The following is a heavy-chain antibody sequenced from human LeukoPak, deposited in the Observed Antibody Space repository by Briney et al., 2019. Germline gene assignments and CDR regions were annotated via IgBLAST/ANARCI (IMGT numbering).Heavy chain of an antibody. J-gene: IGHJ4*02. Sequence: GASVKVSCKASGGAFSSYAISWVRQAPGQGLEWMGGIIPIFGTANYAQKFQGRVTITADESTSTAYMELSSLRSEDTAVYYCARDLYGPGITIFGVALNWGQGTLVTVSS. CDR1: GGAFSSYA. CDR3: ARDLYGPGITIFGVALN. D-gene: IGHD3-3*01. V-gene: IGHV1-69*13. CDR2: IIPIFGTA.